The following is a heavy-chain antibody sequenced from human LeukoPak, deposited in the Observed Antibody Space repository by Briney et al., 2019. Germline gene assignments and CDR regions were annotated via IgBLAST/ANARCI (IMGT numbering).Heavy chain of an antibody. J-gene: IGHJ3*02. CDR1: GFTFSSYA. V-gene: IGHV3-23*01. CDR2: ISGSGGST. D-gene: IGHD3-10*01. CDR3: AKVYGMTSFGAFGI. Sequence: GGSLRLSCAASGFTFSSYAMSWVRQAPGKGLEWVSTISGSGGSTFYADSVKGRFAISRDNSKNTLYLQMNSLRAEDTAVYYCAKVYGMTSFGAFGIWGHGTMVTVSS.